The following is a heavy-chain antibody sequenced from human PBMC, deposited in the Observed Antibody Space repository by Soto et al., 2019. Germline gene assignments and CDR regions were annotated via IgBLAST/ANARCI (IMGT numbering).Heavy chain of an antibody. V-gene: IGHV3-74*01. J-gene: IGHJ4*02. D-gene: IGHD1-7*01. CDR2: INSDGTRI. Sequence: EVQLVESGGGLVQPGGSLRLSCAASGFTFTNYRIHWVRQAPGKGLVWVARINSDGTRINYADSVKGRFTISRDNAKNKVCLQMNSLRDEVSAVYFCARAGDWNYVQDFWGQGTRVTVSS. CDR1: GFTFTNYR. CDR3: ARAGDWNYVQDF.